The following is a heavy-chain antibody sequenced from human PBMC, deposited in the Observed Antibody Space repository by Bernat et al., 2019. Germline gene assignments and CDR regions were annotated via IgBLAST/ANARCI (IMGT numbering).Heavy chain of an antibody. CDR3: AKDTGVVAATPYYYGMDV. J-gene: IGHJ6*02. CDR1: GFTFSSYG. Sequence: QVQLVESGGGVVQPGRSLRLSCAASGFTFSSYGMHWVRQAPGKGLEWVAVISYDGSNKYYADSVKGRFTISRDNSKNTLYLQMNSRRAEDTAVYYCAKDTGVVAATPYYYGMDVWGQGTTVTVSS. V-gene: IGHV3-30*18. D-gene: IGHD2-15*01. CDR2: ISYDGSNK.